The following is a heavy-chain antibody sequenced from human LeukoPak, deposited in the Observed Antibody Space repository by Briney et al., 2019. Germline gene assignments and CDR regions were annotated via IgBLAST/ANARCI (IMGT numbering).Heavy chain of an antibody. CDR2: ISGSGGST. J-gene: IGHJ6*02. Sequence: GGSLRLSCAASGFTFDDYAMHWVRQAPGKGLEWVSAISGSGGSTYYADSVKGRFTISRDNSKNTLYLQMNSLRAEDTAVYYCAKYLPIPPRGMDVWGQGTTVTVSS. CDR1: GFTFDDYA. D-gene: IGHD2-2*02. V-gene: IGHV3-23*01. CDR3: AKYLPIPPRGMDV.